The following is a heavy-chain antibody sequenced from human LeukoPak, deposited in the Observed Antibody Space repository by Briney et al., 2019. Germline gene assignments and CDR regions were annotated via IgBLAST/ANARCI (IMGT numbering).Heavy chain of an antibody. CDR2: INPSGGST. D-gene: IGHD3-3*01. CDR1: GYTLTELS. V-gene: IGHV1-46*01. Sequence: GASVKVSCKVSGYTLTELSMHWVRQAPGQGLEWMGIINPSGGSTSYAQKFQGRVTMTRDMSTSTVYMELSSLRSEDTAVYYCARGLVEWLFLGDYWGQGTLVTVSS. J-gene: IGHJ4*02. CDR3: ARGLVEWLFLGDY.